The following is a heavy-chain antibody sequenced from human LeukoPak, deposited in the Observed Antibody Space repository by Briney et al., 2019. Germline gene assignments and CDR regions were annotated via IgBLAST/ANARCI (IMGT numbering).Heavy chain of an antibody. D-gene: IGHD6-19*01. V-gene: IGHV3-30-3*01. Sequence: GGSLRLSCTVSGFTFSSYAIHWVRQAPGKGLEWVAVISYDGNNKYYADSVRGRFTISRDNSKDTLYLQMNSLRAEDTAVYYCARDFSPYTNGWYAGYWGQGTLVTVSS. CDR1: GFTFSSYA. CDR2: ISYDGNNK. CDR3: ARDFSPYTNGWYAGY. J-gene: IGHJ4*02.